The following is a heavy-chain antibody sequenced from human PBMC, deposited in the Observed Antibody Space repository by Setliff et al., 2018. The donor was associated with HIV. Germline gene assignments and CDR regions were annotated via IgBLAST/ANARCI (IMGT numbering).Heavy chain of an antibody. Sequence: SETLSFTCTVSGGSISSYYWSWIRQPPGKGLEWIGYIYYSGSTNYNPSLKSRVTISVDTSKNQFSLKLSSVIAADTAVYYCARIFGDQGYYYGMDVWGQGTTVTVSS. CDR2: IYYSGST. CDR1: GGSISSYY. D-gene: IGHD3-3*01. V-gene: IGHV4-59*01. J-gene: IGHJ6*02. CDR3: ARIFGDQGYYYGMDV.